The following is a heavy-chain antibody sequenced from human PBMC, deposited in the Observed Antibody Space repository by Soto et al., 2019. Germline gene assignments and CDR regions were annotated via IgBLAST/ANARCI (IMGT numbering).Heavy chain of an antibody. CDR2: IYHSGGT. Sequence: SETLSLTCAVSGGSISSGGYSWNWIRQPPGKGLEWIGYIYHSGGTDYNPSLKSRVTITVDSSNNKFSLKLNSVTAADTAVYYCARDSRSGYYLEYWGQGTLVTVSS. J-gene: IGHJ4*02. D-gene: IGHD3-22*01. CDR1: GGSISSGGYS. CDR3: ARDSRSGYYLEY. V-gene: IGHV4-30-2*01.